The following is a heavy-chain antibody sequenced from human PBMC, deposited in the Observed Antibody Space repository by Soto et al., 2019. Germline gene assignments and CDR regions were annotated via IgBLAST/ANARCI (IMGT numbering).Heavy chain of an antibody. CDR2: IIPIFGTA. J-gene: IGHJ4*02. D-gene: IGHD6-19*01. CDR1: GGTFSSYA. V-gene: IGHV1-69*01. CDR3: ARDLVSSGWYGGFDY. Sequence: QVQLVQSGAEVKKPGSSVKVSCKASGGTFSSYAISWVRQAPGQGLEWMGGIIPIFGTANYAQKFQGRVTITADESTSTAYTELSSLRSEDTAVYYCARDLVSSGWYGGFDYWGQGTLVTVSS.